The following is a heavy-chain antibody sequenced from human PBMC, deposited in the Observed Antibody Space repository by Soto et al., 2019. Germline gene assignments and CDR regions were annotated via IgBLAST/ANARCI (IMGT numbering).Heavy chain of an antibody. CDR3: ARRAPYHGGNSGWFDP. Sequence: PSETLSLTCTVSGGSISSGGYYWSWIRQPPGKGLEWIGYIYYSGSTYYNPSLKSRVTISVDTSKNQFSLKLSSVTAADTAVYYCARRAPYHGGNSGWFDPWGQGTLVTVSS. V-gene: IGHV4-30-4*01. CDR1: GGSISSGGYY. CDR2: IYYSGST. J-gene: IGHJ5*02. D-gene: IGHD2-21*02.